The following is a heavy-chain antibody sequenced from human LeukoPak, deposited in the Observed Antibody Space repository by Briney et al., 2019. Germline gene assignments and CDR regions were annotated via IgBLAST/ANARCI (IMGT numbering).Heavy chain of an antibody. V-gene: IGHV1-69*13. Sequence: GASVKVSCKASGGTFISYAISWVRQAPGQGLEWMGGIIPIFGTANYAQKFQGRVTITADESTSTAYMELSSLRSEDTAVYYCARESSGWRLYGMDVWGQGTTVTVYS. CDR1: GGTFISYA. J-gene: IGHJ6*02. CDR2: IIPIFGTA. D-gene: IGHD6-19*01. CDR3: ARESSGWRLYGMDV.